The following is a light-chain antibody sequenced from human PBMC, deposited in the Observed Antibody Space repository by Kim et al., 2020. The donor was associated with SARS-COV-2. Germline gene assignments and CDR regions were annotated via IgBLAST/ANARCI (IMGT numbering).Light chain of an antibody. CDR1: QGISSS. CDR3: QKYDSAPWT. V-gene: IGKV1-27*01. J-gene: IGKJ1*01. Sequence: AAVGDRVTITCRASQGISSSLAWYQQNPGKAPKLLIYAASALQSGVPSRFSGSGSETDFTLTISSLQPEGVATYYCQKYDSAPWTFGQGTKVDIK. CDR2: AAS.